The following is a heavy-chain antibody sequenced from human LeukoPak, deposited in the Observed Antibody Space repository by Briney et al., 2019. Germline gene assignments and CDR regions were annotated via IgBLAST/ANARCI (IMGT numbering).Heavy chain of an antibody. Sequence: GGSLRLSCAASGFTFSNAWMSWVRQAPGKGLEWVGRIKSKTDGGTTDYAAPVKGRFTISRAYSKHTLYLQMSSLRTEDTAVYYCTTEARENLGYCSGGSFQFDYWGQGTLVTVSS. CDR3: TTEARENLGYCSGGSFQFDY. J-gene: IGHJ4*02. V-gene: IGHV3-15*01. CDR2: IKSKTDGGTT. D-gene: IGHD2-15*01. CDR1: GFTFSNAW.